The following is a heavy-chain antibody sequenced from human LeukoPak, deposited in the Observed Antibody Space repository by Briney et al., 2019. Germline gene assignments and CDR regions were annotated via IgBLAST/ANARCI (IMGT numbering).Heavy chain of an antibody. J-gene: IGHJ4*02. Sequence: PSETLSLTCTVSGGSISSHYWSWIRQPPGKGLEWIGYIYYSGSTNYNPSLKSRVTISVDTSKNQFSLKLSSVTAADTAVYYCARWYYDILTGYYHPDYWGQGTLVTVSS. D-gene: IGHD3-9*01. CDR1: GGSISSHY. CDR3: ARWYYDILTGYYHPDY. CDR2: IYYSGST. V-gene: IGHV4-59*11.